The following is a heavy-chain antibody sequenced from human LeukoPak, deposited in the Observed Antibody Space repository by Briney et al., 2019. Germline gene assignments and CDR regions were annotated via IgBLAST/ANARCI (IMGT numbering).Heavy chain of an antibody. J-gene: IGHJ4*02. CDR3: AKVPLIAAPKHFDY. CDR1: GFTFSSYS. Sequence: GGSLRLSCPASGFTFSSYSMNWVRQAPGKGLEWVSSISSSSSCIYYADSVKGRFTISRDNSKNTLYLQMNRLRAEDTAVYYCAKVPLIAAPKHFDYWGQGTLVTVSS. D-gene: IGHD6-13*01. V-gene: IGHV3-21*04. CDR2: ISSSSSCI.